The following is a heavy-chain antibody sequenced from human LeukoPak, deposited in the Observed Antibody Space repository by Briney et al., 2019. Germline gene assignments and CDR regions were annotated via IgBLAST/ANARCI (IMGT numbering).Heavy chain of an antibody. V-gene: IGHV3-48*02. CDR2: ISSSSSTI. Sequence: GGSLRLSCAASGFTLSTYTMNWVRQAPGKGLRWVSYISSSSSTIFYADSVKGRFTISRDNAKNSLYLQMNSLRDEDTAVYYCTRGGRPMDIWGQGTTVTVSS. CDR1: GFTLSTYT. J-gene: IGHJ6*02. CDR3: TRGGRPMDI.